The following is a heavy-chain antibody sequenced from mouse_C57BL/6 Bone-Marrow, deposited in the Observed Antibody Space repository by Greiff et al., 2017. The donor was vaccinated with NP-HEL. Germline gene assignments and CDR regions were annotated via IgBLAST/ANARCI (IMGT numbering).Heavy chain of an antibody. V-gene: IGHV10-1*01. CDR2: IRSKSNNYAT. CDR1: GFSFNTYA. J-gene: IGHJ1*03. Sequence: EVMLVESGGGLVQPKGSLKLSCAASGFSFNTYAMNWVRQAPGKGLEWVARIRSKSNNYATYYADSVKDRFTISRDDSESMLYLQMNNLKTEDTAMYYCVRRGYGSQWVGFDVWGTGTTVTVSS. CDR3: VRRGYGSQWVGFDV. D-gene: IGHD1-1*01.